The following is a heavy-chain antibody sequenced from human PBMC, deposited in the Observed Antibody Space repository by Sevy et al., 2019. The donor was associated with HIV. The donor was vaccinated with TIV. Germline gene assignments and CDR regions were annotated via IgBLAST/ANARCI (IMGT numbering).Heavy chain of an antibody. CDR3: AGESAGGRGYS. D-gene: IGHD3-10*01. Sequence: SESLSLTCTVSGGSVTSHYWNWIRQPPGKGLEWIANIYYNGHINYDPSLKSRITLSLDTSKNLFSLRLSSVTAADTAMYYGAGESAGGRGYSWGQGTLVTVSS. CDR2: IYYNGHI. CDR1: GGSVTSHY. V-gene: IGHV4-59*02. J-gene: IGHJ4*02.